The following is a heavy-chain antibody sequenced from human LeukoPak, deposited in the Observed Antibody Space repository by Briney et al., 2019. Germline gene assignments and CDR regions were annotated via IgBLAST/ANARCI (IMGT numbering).Heavy chain of an antibody. CDR2: ISSSSSYT. CDR3: ARLSAAGYYFDY. CDR1: GFTFSDYY. Sequence: GGSLRLSCAASGFTFSDYYMSWIRQAPGKGLEWVSYISSSSSYTNYADSVKGRFTISRDNAKNSLYLQMNSLRAEDTAVYYCARLSAAGYYFDYWGQGTLVTVSS. V-gene: IGHV3-11*06. J-gene: IGHJ4*02. D-gene: IGHD6-13*01.